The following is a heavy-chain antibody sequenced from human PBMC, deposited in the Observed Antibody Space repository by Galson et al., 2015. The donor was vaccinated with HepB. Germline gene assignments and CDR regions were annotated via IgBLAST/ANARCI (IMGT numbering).Heavy chain of an antibody. J-gene: IGHJ4*02. D-gene: IGHD5-18*01. CDR1: EFNFNIYA. CDR3: AKSSVLQLWPRGGYFDF. V-gene: IGHV3-23*01. Sequence: SLRLSCAASEFNFNIYAMNWARQVPGKGLEWVSSISGSGGSTYYADSVKGRFTISRDNSKNTLYLQMNSLRAGDTAVYYCAKSSVLQLWPRGGYFDFWGLGTLVTVSS. CDR2: ISGSGGST.